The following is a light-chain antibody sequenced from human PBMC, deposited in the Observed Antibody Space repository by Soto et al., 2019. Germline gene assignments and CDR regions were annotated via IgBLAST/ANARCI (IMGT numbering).Light chain of an antibody. V-gene: IGKV3-11*01. CDR3: QQRSNWPPRIT. Sequence: EIVLTQSPGTLSLSPGERATLSCRASQSVSSYLAWYQQKPGQAPRLLIYDASTRATGIPARFSGSGSGTDFTLTISSLEPEDFAVYYCQQRSNWPPRITFGQGTRLEIK. CDR2: DAS. J-gene: IGKJ5*01. CDR1: QSVSSY.